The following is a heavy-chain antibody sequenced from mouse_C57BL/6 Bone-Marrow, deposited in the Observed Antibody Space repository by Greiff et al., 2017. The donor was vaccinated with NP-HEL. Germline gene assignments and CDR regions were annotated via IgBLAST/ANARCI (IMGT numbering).Heavy chain of an antibody. CDR1: GYTFTSYW. J-gene: IGHJ2*01. Sequence: QVQLQQPGTELVKPGASVKLSCKASGYTFTSYWMHWVKQRPGQGLEWIGNINPSNGGTNYNEKFKSKATLTVDKSSSTAYMQLSSLTSEDSAVYYCARDEYGYGNYEGGDYWGQGTTLTVSS. V-gene: IGHV1-53*01. CDR3: ARDEYGYGNYEGGDY. D-gene: IGHD2-10*02. CDR2: INPSNGGT.